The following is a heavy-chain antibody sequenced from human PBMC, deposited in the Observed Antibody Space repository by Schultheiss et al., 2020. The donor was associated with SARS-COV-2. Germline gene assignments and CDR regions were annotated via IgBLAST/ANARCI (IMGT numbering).Heavy chain of an antibody. Sequence: GGSLRLSCAASGFTFSSYAMSWVRQAPGKGLEWVSVIYSGGSTYYADSVKGRFTISRDNSKNTVYLQMNSLRAEDTAVYYCASGNYTFDYWGQGTLVTVSS. J-gene: IGHJ4*02. D-gene: IGHD1-7*01. CDR3: ASGNYTFDY. CDR2: IYSGGST. CDR1: GFTFSSYA. V-gene: IGHV3-66*02.